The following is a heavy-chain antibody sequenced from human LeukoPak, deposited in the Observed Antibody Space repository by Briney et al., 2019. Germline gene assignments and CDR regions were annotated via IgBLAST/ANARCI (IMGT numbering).Heavy chain of an antibody. CDR3: ARGLRFLEWLLSWFDP. CDR2: MNPNSGNT. D-gene: IGHD3-3*01. J-gene: IGHJ5*02. Sequence: ASVKVSCKASGYTFTSYDINWVRQATGQGLEWMGWMNPNSGNTGYAQKFQGRVTMTRNTSISTAYMELSSLRSEDTAVYYCARGLRFLEWLLSWFDPWGQGTLATVSS. CDR1: GYTFTSYD. V-gene: IGHV1-8*01.